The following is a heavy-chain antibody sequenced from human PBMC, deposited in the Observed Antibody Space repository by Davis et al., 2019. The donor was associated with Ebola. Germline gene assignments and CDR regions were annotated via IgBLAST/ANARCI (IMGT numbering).Heavy chain of an antibody. CDR1: GYTFTNYD. V-gene: IGHV1-46*01. J-gene: IGHJ3*02. Sequence: ASVKVSCKTSGYTFTNYDINWVRQATGQGLEWMGIINPSGGSTSYAQKFQGRVTMTRDTSTSTVYMELSSLRSEDTAVYYCARDHPRLRRGDAFAIWGQGTMVTVSS. CDR2: INPSGGST. D-gene: IGHD4-17*01. CDR3: ARDHPRLRRGDAFAI.